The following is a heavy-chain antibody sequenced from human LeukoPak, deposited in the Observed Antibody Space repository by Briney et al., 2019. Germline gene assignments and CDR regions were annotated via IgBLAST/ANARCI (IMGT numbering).Heavy chain of an antibody. Sequence: PGGSLRLSCAASGFTFDDYGMSWVRQAPGKGLEWVSGINWNGGSTGYADSVKGRFTISRDNAKNSLYLQMNSLRAEDTALYYCARDVGASAPDAFDIWGQGTMVTVSS. D-gene: IGHD1-26*01. V-gene: IGHV3-20*04. J-gene: IGHJ3*02. CDR2: INWNGGST. CDR3: ARDVGASAPDAFDI. CDR1: GFTFDDYG.